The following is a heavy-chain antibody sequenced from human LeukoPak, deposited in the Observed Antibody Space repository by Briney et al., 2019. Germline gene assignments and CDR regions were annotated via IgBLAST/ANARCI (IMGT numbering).Heavy chain of an antibody. CDR3: ARHDMDVAGGGLDYFDY. Sequence: SETLSLTCTVPGGSISRYYWSWIRQPPGKRLQSIGYIYYSGSTNYNPSLKSRVAISVDTSKNQFSLKLSSVTAADTAVYYCARHDMDVAGGGLDYFDYWGQGTLVTVSS. CDR1: GGSISRYY. D-gene: IGHD1-26*01. V-gene: IGHV4-59*08. J-gene: IGHJ4*02. CDR2: IYYSGST.